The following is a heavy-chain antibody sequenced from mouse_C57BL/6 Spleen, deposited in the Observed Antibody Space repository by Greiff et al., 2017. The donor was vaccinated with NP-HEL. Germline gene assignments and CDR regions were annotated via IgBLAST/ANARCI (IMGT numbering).Heavy chain of an antibody. D-gene: IGHD2-2*01. CDR1: GYTFTSYW. V-gene: IGHV1-69*01. CDR2: IDPSDSYT. CDR3: ASYGSWFAY. J-gene: IGHJ3*01. Sequence: QVQLQQPGAELVMPGASVKLSCKASGYTFTSYWMHWVKQRPGQGLEWIGEIDPSDSYTNYNQKFKGKSTLTVDKSSSIAYMQLSSLTSEDSAVYYCASYGSWFAYWGQGTLVTVSA.